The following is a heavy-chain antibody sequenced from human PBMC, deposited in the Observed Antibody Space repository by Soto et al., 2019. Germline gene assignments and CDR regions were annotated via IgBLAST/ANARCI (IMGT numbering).Heavy chain of an antibody. D-gene: IGHD5-12*01. CDR2: IYINGST. CDR1: GFSVSSNY. V-gene: IGHV3-53*01. CDR3: SGDPSGYDEGDWYHGVDV. Sequence: GGSLRLSCAASGFSVSSNYMSWFRQAPGEGLEWVAIIYINGSTDYADSVQGRFSVSRDIYKNTLFLQMNNLRAEDTAVYFCSGDPSGYDEGDWYHGVDVWGQGTTVTVSS. J-gene: IGHJ6*02.